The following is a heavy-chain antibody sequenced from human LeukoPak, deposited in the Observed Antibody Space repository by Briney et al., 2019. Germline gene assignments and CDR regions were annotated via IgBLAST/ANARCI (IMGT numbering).Heavy chain of an antibody. D-gene: IGHD2-2*01. V-gene: IGHV3-23*01. CDR1: GFTFSSYA. CDR3: AKDLVPAAFGYFDY. Sequence: GGSLRLSCAASGFTFSSYAMSWVRQAPGKGLEWVSAISGSGGSTYYADSVKGRFTTSRDNSKNTLYLRMNSLRAEDTAVYYCAKDLVPAAFGYFDYWGQGTLVTVSS. J-gene: IGHJ4*02. CDR2: ISGSGGST.